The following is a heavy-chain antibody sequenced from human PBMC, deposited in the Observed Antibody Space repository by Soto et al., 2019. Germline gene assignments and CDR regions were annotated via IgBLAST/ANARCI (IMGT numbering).Heavy chain of an antibody. CDR1: GGSFSGYY. V-gene: IGHV4-34*01. CDR3: ARESHDILTGPPWVWYFDL. CDR2: SNDRGSI. J-gene: IGHJ2*01. D-gene: IGHD3-9*01. Sequence: QVQLQQWGAGPLRPLETLSLTCGVSGGSFSGYYWAWIRQSPGKGLEWFGESNDRGSINYNPSLKSRGSISVDTSKNHYSLNLRSVTASDTAVYYCARESHDILTGPPWVWYFDLWGRGTLVPVSS.